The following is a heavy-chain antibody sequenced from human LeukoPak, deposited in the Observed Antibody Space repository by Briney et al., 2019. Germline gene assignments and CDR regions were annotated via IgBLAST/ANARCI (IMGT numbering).Heavy chain of an antibody. CDR3: AKTPLSRYCSGGSCLPDYYYYYGMDV. CDR2: ISGSGGST. CDR1: GFTFSFSSYA. Sequence: GGSLRLSCAVSGFTFSFSSYAMSWVRQAPGKGLEWVSAISGSGGSTYYADSVKGRFTISRDNSKNTLYLQMNSLRAEDTAVYYCAKTPLSRYCSGGSCLPDYYYYYGMDVWGQGTTVTVSS. D-gene: IGHD2-15*01. J-gene: IGHJ6*02. V-gene: IGHV3-23*01.